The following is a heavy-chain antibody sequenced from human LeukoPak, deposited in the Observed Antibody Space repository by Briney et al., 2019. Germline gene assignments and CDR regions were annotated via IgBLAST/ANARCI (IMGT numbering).Heavy chain of an antibody. J-gene: IGHJ4*02. CDR3: ARFSSGCSTASCYLTN. D-gene: IGHD2-2*01. CDR1: GGSLSSHY. Sequence: SETLSLTCTVGGGSLSSHYWSWIRQPPGQGLELVGHIYYTGTTFYNPSLNSRVIISLDTSRNQFSLRLTSVTAADTAVYYCARFSSGCSTASCYLTNWGQGTLVTVSS. CDR2: IYYTGTT. V-gene: IGHV4-59*11.